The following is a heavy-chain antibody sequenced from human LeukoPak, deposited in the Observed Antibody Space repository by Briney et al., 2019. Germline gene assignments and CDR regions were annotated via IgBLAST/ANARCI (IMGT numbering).Heavy chain of an antibody. V-gene: IGHV3-53*01. D-gene: IGHD4-17*01. CDR3: AKITKATTPNY. J-gene: IGHJ4*02. CDR2: IYSGGST. Sequence: PGGSLRLSCAASGFTVSSNYMSWVRQAPGKGLEWVSVIYSGGSTYYADSVKGRFGISRDNSKNTVYLQMSDLRAEDTAVYYCAKITKATTPNYWGQGTLVTVSS. CDR1: GFTVSSNY.